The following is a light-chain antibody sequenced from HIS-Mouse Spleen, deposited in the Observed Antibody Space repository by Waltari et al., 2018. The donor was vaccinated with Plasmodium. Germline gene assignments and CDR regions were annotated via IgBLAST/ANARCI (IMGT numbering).Light chain of an antibody. Sequence: AIRMTQSPSSFSASTGDRVTITCRASQGISSYLAWYQQKPWKAPKLLIYATSTLQSGVPSRFSGSGSGTDFPLTISCLQSEDFATYYCQQYYSYLLTFGGGTKVEIK. J-gene: IGKJ4*01. CDR2: ATS. CDR1: QGISSY. V-gene: IGKV1-8*01. CDR3: QQYYSYLLT.